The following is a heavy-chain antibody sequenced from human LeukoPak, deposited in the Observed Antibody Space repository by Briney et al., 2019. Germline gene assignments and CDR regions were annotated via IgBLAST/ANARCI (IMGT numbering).Heavy chain of an antibody. CDR1: GGTFSSYA. J-gene: IGHJ6*04. Sequence: GASVKVSCKDSGGTFSSYAISWVRQAPRQGLEWMGGIIPIFGTANYAQKFQGRVTITADESTSTAYMELSSLRSEDTAVYYCARDPITVTTGGRYYYYGMDVWGKGTTVTVSS. CDR2: IIPIFGTA. CDR3: ARDPITVTTGGRYYYYGMDV. V-gene: IGHV1-69*13. D-gene: IGHD4-11*01.